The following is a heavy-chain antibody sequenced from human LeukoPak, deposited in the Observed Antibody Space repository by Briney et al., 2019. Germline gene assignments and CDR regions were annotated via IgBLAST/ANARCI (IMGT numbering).Heavy chain of an antibody. CDR1: GFTFSSYW. V-gene: IGHV3-74*01. J-gene: IGHJ4*02. CDR3: ATLTTVTKVTRSPIDY. Sequence: GGSLRLSCAASGFTFSSYWMPWVRQAPGKGLVWVSRINSDGSSTSYADSVKGRFTISRDNAKNTLYLQMNSLRAEDTAVYYCATLTTVTKVTRSPIDYWGQGTLVTVSS. CDR2: INSDGSST. D-gene: IGHD4-17*01.